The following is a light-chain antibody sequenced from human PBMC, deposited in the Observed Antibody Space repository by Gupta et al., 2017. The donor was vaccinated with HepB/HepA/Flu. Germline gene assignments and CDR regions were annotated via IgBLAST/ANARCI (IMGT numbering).Light chain of an antibody. CDR3: SSYTISSTYV. CDR1: SSDVGGYNY. CDR2: DVS. Sequence: QSALTQPASVSGSPGPPITISCPATSSDVGGYNYVSWYQQHPGKAPKVMIYDVSNRPSGVSNRFSGSKSGNTASLTISGLQAEDEADYYCSSYTISSTYVIGTGTKVTVL. V-gene: IGLV2-14*01. J-gene: IGLJ1*01.